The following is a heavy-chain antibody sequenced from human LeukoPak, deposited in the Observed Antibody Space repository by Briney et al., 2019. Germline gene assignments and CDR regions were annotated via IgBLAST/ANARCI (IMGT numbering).Heavy chain of an antibody. CDR2: ISGSGRST. CDR3: AKEGFTRYDSSWYYFDY. D-gene: IGHD6-13*01. J-gene: IGHJ4*02. CDR1: GFTFSSYA. V-gene: IGHV3-23*01. Sequence: GGSLRLSCAASGFTFSSYAMSWVRQAPGKGLEWVSTISGSGRSTYYADSVKGRFTISRDHSKNTLYLQMNSLRAEDTAVYYCAKEGFTRYDSSWYYFDYWGQGTLVTVSS.